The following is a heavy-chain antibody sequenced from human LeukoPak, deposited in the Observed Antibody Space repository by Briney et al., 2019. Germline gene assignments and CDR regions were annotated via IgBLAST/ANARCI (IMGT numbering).Heavy chain of an antibody. V-gene: IGHV3-48*01. CDR2: ISSSSSTM. J-gene: IGHJ4*02. Sequence: PGGSLRLSCAASGFPFNNFGMNWVRQAPGKGLEWVSYISSSSSTMSYADSVKGRFTISRDNAKNSLFLQMNSLRAEDTAVYYCAGGGAARPDYWGQGTLVTVSS. CDR1: GFPFNNFG. D-gene: IGHD6-6*01. CDR3: AGGGAARPDY.